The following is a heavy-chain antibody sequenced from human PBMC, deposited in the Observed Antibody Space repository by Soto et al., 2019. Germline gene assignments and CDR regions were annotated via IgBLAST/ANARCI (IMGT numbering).Heavy chain of an antibody. Sequence: EVQLLESGGGLVQPGGSLRLSCAASGFTFSSFAMSWVRQAPGKGLEWVSAISGSGGSTYYADSVKGRFTISRDNSKNTLNLQMNSLRAEDTAVYYCAKGWYYGSGSYYPFDYWGQGTLVTVSS. V-gene: IGHV3-23*01. J-gene: IGHJ4*02. CDR2: ISGSGGST. CDR1: GFTFSSFA. D-gene: IGHD3-10*01. CDR3: AKGWYYGSGSYYPFDY.